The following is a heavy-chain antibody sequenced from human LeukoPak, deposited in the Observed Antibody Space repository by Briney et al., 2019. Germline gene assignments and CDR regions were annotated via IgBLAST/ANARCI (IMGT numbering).Heavy chain of an antibody. D-gene: IGHD5-18*01. Sequence: GGSLRLSCAASGCTFSGYGMHWVRQAPGKGLEWVTFIRYDGSNKYYADSVKGRFTISRDNSKNTLYLQMNSLRAEDTAVYYCAKDLYSYGYYFDYWGQGTVVTVSS. V-gene: IGHV3-30*02. CDR1: GCTFSGYG. J-gene: IGHJ4*02. CDR3: AKDLYSYGYYFDY. CDR2: IRYDGSNK.